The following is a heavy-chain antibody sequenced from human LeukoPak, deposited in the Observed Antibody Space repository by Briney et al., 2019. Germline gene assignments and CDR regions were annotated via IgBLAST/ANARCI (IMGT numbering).Heavy chain of an antibody. J-gene: IGHJ4*02. CDR3: AGVSESDWYYFDY. CDR2: ISYDGSNK. Sequence: QPGGSLRLSCAASGFTFSSYAMHWVRQAPGKGLEWVAVISYDGSNKYYADSVKGRFSISRDNSKNTLYLQMSSLRDEDTAVYYCAGVSESDWYYFDYWGQGTLVTVSS. V-gene: IGHV3-30*03. D-gene: IGHD3-9*01. CDR1: GFTFSSYA.